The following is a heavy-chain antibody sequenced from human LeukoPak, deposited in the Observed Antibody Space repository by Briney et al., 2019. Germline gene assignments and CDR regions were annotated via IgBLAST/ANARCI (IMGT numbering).Heavy chain of an antibody. CDR2: IYHSGST. Sequence: PSGTLSLTCAVSGGSISSSNWWSWVRQPPGKGLEWIGEIYHSGSTNYNPSLKSRVTISVDTSKNQFSLKLSSVTAADTAVYYCARATREWFGKFDRNFDYWGQGTLVTVSS. J-gene: IGHJ4*02. V-gene: IGHV4-4*02. CDR3: ARATREWFGKFDRNFDY. CDR1: GGSISSSNW. D-gene: IGHD3-10*01.